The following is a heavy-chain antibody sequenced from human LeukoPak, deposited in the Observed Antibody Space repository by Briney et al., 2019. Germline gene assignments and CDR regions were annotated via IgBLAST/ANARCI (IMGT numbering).Heavy chain of an antibody. CDR1: GVSIRSSNSY. CDR2: IYYSGST. Sequence: PSETLSLTCTVSGVSIRSSNSYWGWIRQPPGKGLEWIGSIYYSGSTYYNPSLKSRVTISVDTSKNQFSLKLSSVTAADTAVYYCARGITMVRGVIRWFDPWGQGTLVTVSS. J-gene: IGHJ5*02. D-gene: IGHD3-10*01. CDR3: ARGITMVRGVIRWFDP. V-gene: IGHV4-39*01.